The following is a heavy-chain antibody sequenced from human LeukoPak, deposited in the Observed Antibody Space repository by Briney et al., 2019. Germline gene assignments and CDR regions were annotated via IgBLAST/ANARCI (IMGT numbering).Heavy chain of an antibody. J-gene: IGHJ5*02. D-gene: IGHD6-13*01. Sequence: GRSLRLSCAASGFTFSSYWMHWVRHAPGKGLVWVSRINNDGSSTIYADSVKGRFTISRDNAKNTLYLQMNSLRAEDTAVYYCARPTKEGSSWYWWFDPWGQGTLVTVSS. V-gene: IGHV3-74*01. CDR3: ARPTKEGSSWYWWFDP. CDR1: GFTFSSYW. CDR2: INNDGSST.